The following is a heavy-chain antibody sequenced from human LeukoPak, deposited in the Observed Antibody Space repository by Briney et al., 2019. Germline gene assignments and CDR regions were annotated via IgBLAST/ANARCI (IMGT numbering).Heavy chain of an antibody. CDR3: ASTTKYYDILTGLLWFGELFPDY. V-gene: IGHV1-69*01. J-gene: IGHJ4*02. D-gene: IGHD3-9*01. CDR1: GGTFSSYA. Sequence: SVKVSCKASGGTFSSYAISWGRQAPGQGLEWRGGIIPIFGTANYAQKFQGRVTITADESTSTAYMELSSLISEDTAVYYCASTTKYYDILTGLLWFGELFPDYWGQGTLVTVSS. CDR2: IIPIFGTA.